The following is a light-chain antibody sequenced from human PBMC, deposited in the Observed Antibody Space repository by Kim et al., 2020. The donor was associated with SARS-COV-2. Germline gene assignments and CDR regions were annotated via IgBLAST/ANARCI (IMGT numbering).Light chain of an antibody. V-gene: IGKV3-20*01. CDR3: QQYANSPR. Sequence: PGERATLSCRASQSLSSNSLAWYQQKPGQAPRLLIYGASSRATGIPDRFSGSGSGTDFTLTISRLEPEDFAVYYCQQYANSPRFGQGTKVDI. J-gene: IGKJ1*01. CDR2: GAS. CDR1: QSLSSNS.